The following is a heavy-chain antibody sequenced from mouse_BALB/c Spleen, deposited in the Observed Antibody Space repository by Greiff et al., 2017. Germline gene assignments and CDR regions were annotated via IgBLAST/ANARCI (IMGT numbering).Heavy chain of an antibody. CDR1: GFTFSSYA. J-gene: IGHJ4*01. CDR2: ISSGGST. Sequence: DVKLVESGGGLVKPGGSLKLSCAASGFTFSSYAMSWVRQTPEKRLEWVASISSGGSTYYPDSVKGRFTISRDNARNILYLQMSSLRSEDTAMYYCAREDLYYYAMDYWGQGTSVTVSS. CDR3: AREDLYYYAMDY. V-gene: IGHV5-6-5*01.